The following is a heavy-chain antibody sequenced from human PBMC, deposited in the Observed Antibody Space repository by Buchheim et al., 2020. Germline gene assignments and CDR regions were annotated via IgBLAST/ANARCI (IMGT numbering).Heavy chain of an antibody. CDR3: ARDGYSSTWEGDYYYYMDV. Sequence: QVQLVQSGAEVKKPGSSVKVSCKASGGTFSSYAISWVRQAPGQGLEWMGGIIPIFGTAHYAQKFQGRVPITADESTSTAYMELSSLRSEDTAVYYCARDGYSSTWEGDYYYYMDVWGKGTT. J-gene: IGHJ6*03. V-gene: IGHV1-69*01. CDR1: GGTFSSYA. CDR2: IIPIFGTA. D-gene: IGHD6-13*01.